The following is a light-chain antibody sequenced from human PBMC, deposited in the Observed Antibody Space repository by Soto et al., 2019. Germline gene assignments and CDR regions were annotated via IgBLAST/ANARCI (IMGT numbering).Light chain of an antibody. CDR1: QGISNY. CDR2: AAS. Sequence: DIQMTQSPSSLSASVGDRVTITCRASQGISNYLAWYQQKPGKVPKLLIYAASTLQSGVPSRFSGSGSGTDFTLTISSLQPEDDATYYCQKYNSAPSFTFGPGTKVDIK. V-gene: IGKV1-27*01. J-gene: IGKJ3*01. CDR3: QKYNSAPSFT.